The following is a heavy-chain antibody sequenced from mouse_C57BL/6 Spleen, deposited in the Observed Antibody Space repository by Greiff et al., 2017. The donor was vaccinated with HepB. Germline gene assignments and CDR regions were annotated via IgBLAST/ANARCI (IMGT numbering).Heavy chain of an antibody. V-gene: IGHV3-6*01. CDR2: ISYDGSN. CDR3: ARRTGSDWYFDV. D-gene: IGHD4-1*01. J-gene: IGHJ1*03. CDR1: GYSITSGYY. Sequence: EVKLVESGPGLVKPSQSLSLTCSVPGYSITSGYYWNWIRQFPGNKLEWMGYISYDGSNNYNPSLKNRISITRDTSKNQFFLKLNSVTTEDTATYYCARRTGSDWYFDVWGTGTTVTVSS.